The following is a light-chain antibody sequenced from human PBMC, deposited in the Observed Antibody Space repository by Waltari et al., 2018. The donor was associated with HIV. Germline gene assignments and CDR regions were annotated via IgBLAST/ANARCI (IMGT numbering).Light chain of an antibody. CDR2: SNN. V-gene: IGLV1-44*01. CDR1: SSNIGRNI. Sequence: QSVLTQPPSASGTPGQRVTLSCSGSSSNIGRNIVNWYQQLPGTAPKLLIYSNNQRPSGVPDRFSGSKSGTSASLAISGLQSEDEADYYCAAWDDSLNGWVFGGGTKLTVL. CDR3: AAWDDSLNGWV. J-gene: IGLJ3*02.